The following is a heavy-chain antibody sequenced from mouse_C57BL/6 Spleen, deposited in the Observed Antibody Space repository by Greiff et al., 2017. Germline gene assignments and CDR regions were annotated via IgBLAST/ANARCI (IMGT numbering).Heavy chain of an antibody. D-gene: IGHD2-4*01. CDR3: ARPPDDYDSYCDY. Sequence: EVQLVESGGDLVKPGGSLKLSCAASGFTFSSYGMSWVRQTPDKRLEWVATISSGGSYTYYPDSVKGRFTISRDNAKNTLYLQMSSLKSEDTAMYYCARPPDDYDSYCDYWGQGTTLTVSS. J-gene: IGHJ2*01. CDR1: GFTFSSYG. V-gene: IGHV5-6*01. CDR2: ISSGGSYT.